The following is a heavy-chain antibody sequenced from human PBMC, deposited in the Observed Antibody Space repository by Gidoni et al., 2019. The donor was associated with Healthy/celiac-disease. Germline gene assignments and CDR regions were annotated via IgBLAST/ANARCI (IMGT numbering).Heavy chain of an antibody. D-gene: IGHD3-10*01. CDR1: GGSISSYY. CDR2: IYYSGST. V-gene: IGHV4-59*01. Sequence: QVQLQESGPGLVKPSETLSLTCTVSGGSISSYYWSWIRQPPGKGLEWIGYIYYSGSTNYNPSLKSRVTISVDTSKNQFSLKLSSVTAADTAVYYCARSARGGITMVRGVPYFDYWGQGTLVTVSS. CDR3: ARSARGGITMVRGVPYFDY. J-gene: IGHJ4*02.